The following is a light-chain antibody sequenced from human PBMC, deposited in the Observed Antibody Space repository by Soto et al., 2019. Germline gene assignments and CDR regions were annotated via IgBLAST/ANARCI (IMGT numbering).Light chain of an antibody. CDR1: SSNIGSNY. CDR3: ASWDDSLSGSYV. J-gene: IGLJ1*01. CDR2: RDV. V-gene: IGLV1-47*01. Sequence: QSVLTQPPSASGTPGQRVTISCSGSSSNIGSNYVYWYQQLPGTAPKLLMYRDVKRPSGVPDRFSGSKSGTPASLAISGLRSEDEADYYCASWDDSLSGSYVFGTGTKVT.